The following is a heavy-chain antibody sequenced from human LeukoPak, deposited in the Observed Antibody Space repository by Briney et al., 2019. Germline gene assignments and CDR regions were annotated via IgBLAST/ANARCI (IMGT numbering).Heavy chain of an antibody. CDR2: ISYDGSNK. CDR3: ARDPSDY. CDR1: GFTFSSYG. Sequence: GRSLRLSCAASGFTFSSYGMHWVRQAPGKGLEWVAFISYDGSNKNYADSVRGRFTISRDNAKNSLYLQMNSLRAEDTALYYCARDPSDYWGQGTLVTVSS. V-gene: IGHV3-30*03. J-gene: IGHJ4*02.